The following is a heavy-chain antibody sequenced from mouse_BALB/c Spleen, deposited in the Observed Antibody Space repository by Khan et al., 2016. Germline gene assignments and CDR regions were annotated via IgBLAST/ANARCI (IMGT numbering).Heavy chain of an antibody. CDR1: DYAFSSYW. J-gene: IGHJ4*01. V-gene: IGHV1-80*01. D-gene: IGHD6-2*01. CDR3: ARGILLRLFYAMDY. Sequence: QVHLQQSGAELVRPGSSVKISCKASDYAFSSYWMNWVKQRPGQGLEWIGQIYPGDGDTNYNGKFKGKATLTADKSSSTVYMQLSSLTSEDSAVYFCARGILLRLFYAMDYWGQGTSVTVSS. CDR2: IYPGDGDT.